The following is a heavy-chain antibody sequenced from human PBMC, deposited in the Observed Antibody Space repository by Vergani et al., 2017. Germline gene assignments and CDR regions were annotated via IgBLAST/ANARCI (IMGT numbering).Heavy chain of an antibody. CDR1: GFTFSGSA. D-gene: IGHD3-16*01. CDR3: TRMGGLGEPFDY. J-gene: IGHJ4*02. Sequence: EVQLVESGGGLVQPGGSLKVSCAASGFTFSGSAMHWVRQASGKGLEWVGRIRNKANNYATAYAASVKGRFTISRDYAKNTTYLQMNSLKTEDTAMYYCTRMGGLGEPFDYWGQGTLVTVSS. V-gene: IGHV3-73*01. CDR2: IRNKANNYAT.